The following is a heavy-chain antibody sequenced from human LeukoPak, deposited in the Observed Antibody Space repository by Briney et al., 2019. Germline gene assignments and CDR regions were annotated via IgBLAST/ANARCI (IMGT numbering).Heavy chain of an antibody. V-gene: IGHV3-53*01. CDR3: ARDVLPAAGQIGPQYYMDV. J-gene: IGHJ6*03. CDR1: GLTVSSNY. Sequence: GGSLRLSYAASGLTVSSNYMSWVRQTLEKGLEWVSVLYSGGDTYYVDSVKGRFTVSRDSSKNTLYLQMNSLRVEDTAVYYCARDVLPAAGQIGPQYYMDVWGKGTTVTVSS. D-gene: IGHD6-13*01. CDR2: LYSGGDT.